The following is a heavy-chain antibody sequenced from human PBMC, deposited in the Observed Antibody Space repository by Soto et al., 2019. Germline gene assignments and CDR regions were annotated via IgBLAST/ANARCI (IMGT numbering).Heavy chain of an antibody. CDR1: GYSFTSYC. Sequence: PGESLKISCKCSGYSFTSYCICWVRQMPGKGLEWMGIIYPGDSDTRYSPSFQGQVTISADKSISTAYPQWSSLKASDTAMYYCAGLGQWPKSFDYWGQGTLVTVSS. CDR3: AGLGQWPKSFDY. CDR2: IYPGDSDT. D-gene: IGHD6-19*01. V-gene: IGHV5-51*01. J-gene: IGHJ4*02.